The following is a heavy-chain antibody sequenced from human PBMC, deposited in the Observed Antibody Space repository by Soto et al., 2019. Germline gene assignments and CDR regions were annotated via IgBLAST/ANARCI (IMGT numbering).Heavy chain of an antibody. Sequence: ASVKVSCKASGYTFTGYYMHWVRQAPGQGLEWMGWISPNSGGTNYAQKLQGRVTMTRDPSISTAYMELSRLRSDDTAVYYCARDIDMDIVVEVAATAPGYWGQGTLVTVSS. CDR3: ARDIDMDIVVEVAATAPGY. V-gene: IGHV1-2*02. J-gene: IGHJ4*02. CDR1: GYTFTGYY. D-gene: IGHD2-15*01. CDR2: ISPNSGGT.